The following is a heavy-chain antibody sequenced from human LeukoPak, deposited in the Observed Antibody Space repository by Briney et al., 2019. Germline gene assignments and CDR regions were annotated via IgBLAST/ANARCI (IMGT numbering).Heavy chain of an antibody. CDR3: ASEVRYCSSTSCYSPYYYYYMDV. V-gene: IGHV4-59*06. D-gene: IGHD2-2*02. CDR2: IYYSGST. J-gene: IGHJ6*03. CDR1: GGSISSYY. Sequence: SETLSLTCTVSGGSISSYYWSWIRQPPGKGLEWIGYIYYSGSTYYNPSLKSRVTISVDTSKNQFSLKLSSVTAADTAVYYCASEVRYCSSTSCYSPYYYYYMDVWGKGTTVTVSS.